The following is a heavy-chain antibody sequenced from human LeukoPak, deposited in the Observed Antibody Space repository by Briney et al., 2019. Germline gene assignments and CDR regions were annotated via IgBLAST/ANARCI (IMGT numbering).Heavy chain of an antibody. J-gene: IGHJ4*02. V-gene: IGHV3-15*01. CDR3: TTHDYGDYEPHFDY. D-gene: IGHD4-17*01. CDR2: IKSKTDGGTT. CDR1: GFTFSNAW. Sequence: PGGSLRLSCAASGFTFSNAWMSWVRQAPGKGLEWVGRIKSKTDGGTTDYAAPVKGRFTISRDDSKNTLYLQMNSLKTEDTAVYYCTTHDYGDYEPHFDYWGQGTLVTVSS.